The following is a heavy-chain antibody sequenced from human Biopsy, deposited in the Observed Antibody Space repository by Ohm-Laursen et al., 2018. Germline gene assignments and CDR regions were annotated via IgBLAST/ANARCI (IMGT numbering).Heavy chain of an antibody. J-gene: IGHJ5*02. CDR1: GFSVADYA. CDR3: AKESEQLQDAGGVDA. V-gene: IGHV3-43D*04. Sequence: SLRLSCSASGFSVADYAMHWVRQVSGKGLEWVSFIGWDGANTYYGGSVRGRFTISRDNDKNALYLQMNSLRLEDSGFYYCAKESEQLQDAGGVDAWGQGTLVTVSS. D-gene: IGHD1/OR15-1a*01. CDR2: IGWDGANT.